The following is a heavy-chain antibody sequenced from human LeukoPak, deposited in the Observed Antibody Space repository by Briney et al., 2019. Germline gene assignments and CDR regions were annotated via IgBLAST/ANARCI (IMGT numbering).Heavy chain of an antibody. V-gene: IGHV1-2*04. J-gene: IGHJ3*02. CDR2: INPNSGGT. CDR1: GYTFTGYY. Sequence: ASVKVSCKASGYTFTGYYMHWVRQAPGQGLEWMGWINPNSGGTNYAQKFQGWVTMTRDTSISTAYMELSRLRSDDTAVYYCARDKRRSDYYGSGSYYPDAFDIWGQETMVTVSS. D-gene: IGHD3-10*01. CDR3: ARDKRRSDYYGSGSYYPDAFDI.